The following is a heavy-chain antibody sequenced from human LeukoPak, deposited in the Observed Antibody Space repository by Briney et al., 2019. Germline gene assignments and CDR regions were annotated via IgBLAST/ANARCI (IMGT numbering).Heavy chain of an antibody. CDR3: ARVGYCSSTSCPEDSYYGMDV. V-gene: IGHV4-59*01. CDR1: GGSISSYY. CDR2: IHYSGST. J-gene: IGHJ6*02. D-gene: IGHD2-2*01. Sequence: SETLSLTCTVSGGSISSYYWSWTRQPPGKGLEWIGYIHYSGSTNYNPSLTSRVTISLDTSKNQFSLKLSSVTAADTAVYYCARVGYCSSTSCPEDSYYGMDVWGQGTTVTVSS.